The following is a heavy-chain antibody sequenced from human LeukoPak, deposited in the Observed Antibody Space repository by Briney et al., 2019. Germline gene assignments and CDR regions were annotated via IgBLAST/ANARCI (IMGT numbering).Heavy chain of an antibody. V-gene: IGHV3-23*01. CDR2: ISDSGSDT. CDR3: AKRVPYSSSSVYFDS. CDR1: GVTFSNYG. Sequence: GGSLRLSCAASGVTFSNYGMSWVRQAPGKGLEWVSAISDSGSDTYYADSVKGRFTISRDNSKNTMYLQMNNLRAEDTAVYYCAKRVPYSSSSVYFDSWGQGTLVTVSS. J-gene: IGHJ4*02. D-gene: IGHD6-6*01.